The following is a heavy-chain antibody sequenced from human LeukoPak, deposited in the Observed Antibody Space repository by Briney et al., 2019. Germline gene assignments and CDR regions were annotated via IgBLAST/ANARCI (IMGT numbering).Heavy chain of an antibody. D-gene: IGHD2-21*02. CDR1: GYTFTGYY. CDR3: ATEVAYCGGDCYSGVDY. J-gene: IGHJ4*02. V-gene: IGHV1-2*02. CDR2: INPNSGGT. Sequence: ASVKVSCKASGYTFTGYYMHWVRQAPGQGLEWMGWINPNSGGTNYAQKFQGRVTMTRDTSISTAYMELSRLRSDDTAVYYCATEVAYCGGDCYSGVDYWGQGTLVTVSS.